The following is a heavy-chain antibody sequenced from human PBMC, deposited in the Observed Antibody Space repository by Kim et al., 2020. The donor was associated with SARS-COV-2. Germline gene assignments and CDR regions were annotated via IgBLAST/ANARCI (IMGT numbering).Heavy chain of an antibody. Sequence: SETLSLTCTVSGDSISSSGYYWGWIRQPPGKGLEWIGTIYYSGSTYYNPSLKSRVTISVDTSKNQFSLKLRSVTAADTAMYYCARQAGSGSYYLNWFDPWGQGTLVTVSS. J-gene: IGHJ5*02. CDR2: IYYSGST. CDR1: GDSISSSGYY. D-gene: IGHD3-10*01. CDR3: ARQAGSGSYYLNWFDP. V-gene: IGHV4-39*01.